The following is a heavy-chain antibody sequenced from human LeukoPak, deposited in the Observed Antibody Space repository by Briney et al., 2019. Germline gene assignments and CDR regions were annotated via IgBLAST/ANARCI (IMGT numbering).Heavy chain of an antibody. J-gene: IGHJ4*02. CDR1: GFTFSSYW. CDR2: INSDGSST. D-gene: IGHD1-26*01. Sequence: GGSLRLSCAASGFTFSSYWMHWVRQAPGKGLVWVSRINSDGSSTSYADSVKGRFTISRDNTKNTLYLQMNSLRAEDTAVYYCARGPVFRLGSYSLDYWGQGTLVTVSS. V-gene: IGHV3-74*01. CDR3: ARGPVFRLGSYSLDY.